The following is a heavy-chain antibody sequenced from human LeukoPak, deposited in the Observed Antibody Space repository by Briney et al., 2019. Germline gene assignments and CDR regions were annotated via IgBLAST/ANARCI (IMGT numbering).Heavy chain of an antibody. CDR3: ARSHYYDSSGYYFDY. V-gene: IGHV1-69*05. D-gene: IGHD3-22*01. J-gene: IGHJ4*02. CDR1: GGTFSSYA. Sequence: GASVKVSCKASGGTFSSYAIIWVRQAPGQGLEWMGGIIPIFGTANYAQKFQGRVTITTDESTSTAYMELSSLRSEDTAVYYCARSHYYDSSGYYFDYWGQGTLVTVSS. CDR2: IIPIFGTA.